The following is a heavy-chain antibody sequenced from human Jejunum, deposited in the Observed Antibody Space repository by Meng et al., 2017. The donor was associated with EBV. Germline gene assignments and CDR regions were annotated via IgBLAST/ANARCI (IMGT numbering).Heavy chain of an antibody. V-gene: IGHV3-15*01. CDR1: GFTFSNTW. J-gene: IGHJ4*02. D-gene: IGHD4-17*01. CDR2: VKREIDGGST. Sequence: EVDRVESGGGLVKPGGALRLSCVASGFTFSNTWMNWVRQAPGKGLEWIGRVKREIDGGSTDYIAPVKGRFTISRDDSINTVYLQMNNLEIGDTGVYYCTSRVVTTNDNWGQGTLVTVSS. CDR3: TSRVVTTNDN.